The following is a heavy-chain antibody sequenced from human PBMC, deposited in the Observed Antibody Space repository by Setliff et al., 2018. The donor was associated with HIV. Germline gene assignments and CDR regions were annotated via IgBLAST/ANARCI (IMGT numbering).Heavy chain of an antibody. CDR1: GYTFTGYY. D-gene: IGHD3-9*01. V-gene: IGHV1-2*06. Sequence: ASVKVSCKASGYTFTGYYIHWVRQAPGQGLQWMGRVNPNIGSTNYAQNFQGRATMTRDTSVNTAFMELSNLRSDDTAVYYCARDYRTTDILSSGYMDVWGRGTTVTVSS. CDR2: VNPNIGST. J-gene: IGHJ6*03. CDR3: ARDYRTTDILSSGYMDV.